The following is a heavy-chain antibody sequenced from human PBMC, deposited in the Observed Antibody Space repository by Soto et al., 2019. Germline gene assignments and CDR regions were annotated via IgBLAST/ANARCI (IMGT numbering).Heavy chain of an antibody. J-gene: IGHJ4*02. CDR2: FDPEDGET. CDR3: AAGGTRWLHSPFDY. CDR1: GHTLTELS. Sequence: QVQLVQSGAEVKKPGASVKVSCKVSGHTLTELSMHWVRLAPGKGLEWMGGFDPEDGETISAQKFQGRVTMTEDTSTDSTYLELSSLRSEDTAVYYCAAGGTRWLHSPFDYWGQGTLVT. D-gene: IGHD1-1*01. V-gene: IGHV1-24*01.